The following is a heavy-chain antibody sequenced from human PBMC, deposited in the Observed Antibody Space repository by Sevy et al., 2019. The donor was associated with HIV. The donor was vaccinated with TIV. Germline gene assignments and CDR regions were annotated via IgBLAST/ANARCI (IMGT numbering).Heavy chain of an antibody. CDR2: IYTSGST. J-gene: IGHJ6*02. V-gene: IGHV4-4*07. D-gene: IGHD3-3*01. CDR3: TRGDFWSGYYYDGMDV. Sequence: SETLSLTCTVSGGSISTYYWSWIRQPAGKGLEWIGRIYTSGSTNYNPSLKSRVTMSVDTSKNQFSLKLSSVTAADTAVYYCTRGDFWSGYYYDGMDVWGQGTTVTVSS. CDR1: GGSISTYY.